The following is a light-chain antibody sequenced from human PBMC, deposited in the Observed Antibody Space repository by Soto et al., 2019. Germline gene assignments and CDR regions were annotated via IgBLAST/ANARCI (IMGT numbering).Light chain of an antibody. CDR3: QQSYSTQYT. J-gene: IGKJ2*01. CDR2: AAS. V-gene: IGKV1-39*01. Sequence: DIQMTQSPSSLSASVGDRVTITCRASQSISSYLNWYQQKPGKAPKLLIYAASSLQSGGPSRFSGRGSRTDFTLTISSLQPEDLGTYYCQQSYSTQYTFGQGTKLEIK. CDR1: QSISSY.